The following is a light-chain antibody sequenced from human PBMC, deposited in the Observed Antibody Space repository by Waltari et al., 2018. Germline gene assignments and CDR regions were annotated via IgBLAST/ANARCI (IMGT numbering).Light chain of an antibody. CDR2: AAS. V-gene: IGKV1-39*01. Sequence: DFQMTQSPSSLSASVGDRVTITCPASQSISTYLNWYQQKPGKAPNLLIYAASSLQSGVPSRFSGSGSGTDFTLTISRLQPEDFATYYCQQSYSPLTFGGGTKVEIK. J-gene: IGKJ4*01. CDR1: QSISTY. CDR3: QQSYSPLT.